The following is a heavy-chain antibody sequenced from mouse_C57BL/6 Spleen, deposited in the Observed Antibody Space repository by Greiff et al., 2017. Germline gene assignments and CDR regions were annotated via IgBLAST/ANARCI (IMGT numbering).Heavy chain of an antibody. CDR1: GYAFSSSW. J-gene: IGHJ4*01. Sequence: VKVVESGPELVKPGASVKISCKASGYAFSSSWMNWVKQRPGKGLEWIGRIYPGDGDTNYNGKFKGKATLTADKSSSTAYMQLSSLTSEDSAVYFCARERGYYAMDYWGQGTSVTVSS. V-gene: IGHV1-82*01. CDR3: ARERGYYAMDY. CDR2: IYPGDGDT.